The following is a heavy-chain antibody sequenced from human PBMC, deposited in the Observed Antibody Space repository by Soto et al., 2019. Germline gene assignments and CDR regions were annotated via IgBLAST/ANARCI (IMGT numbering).Heavy chain of an antibody. CDR3: ARDISCGGDCYYGYYYYGMDV. Sequence: QVQLVQSGAEVKKPGASVKVSCKASGYTFTSYGISWVRQAPGQGLEWMGWISAYNGNTNYAQKLKGRVTLTTDTCTSTAYVELRRLRSDDTAVYYCARDISCGGDCYYGYYYYGMDVWGQGTTVTVSS. CDR2: ISAYNGNT. D-gene: IGHD2-21*02. CDR1: GYTFTSYG. J-gene: IGHJ6*02. V-gene: IGHV1-18*01.